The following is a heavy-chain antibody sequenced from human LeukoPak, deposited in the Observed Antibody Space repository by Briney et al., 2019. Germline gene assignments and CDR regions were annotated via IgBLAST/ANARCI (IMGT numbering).Heavy chain of an antibody. D-gene: IGHD2-2*01. J-gene: IGHJ6*02. CDR3: ARDLKIVVVPAYGMDV. V-gene: IGHV3-21*01. CDR2: ISSSSSYI. CDR1: GFAFSSYS. Sequence: GGSLRVSCAASGFAFSSYSMNWVRQAPGKGLEWVSSISSSSSYIYYADSVKGRFTISRDNAKNSLYLQMNSLRAEDTAVYYCARDLKIVVVPAYGMDVWGQGTTVTVSS.